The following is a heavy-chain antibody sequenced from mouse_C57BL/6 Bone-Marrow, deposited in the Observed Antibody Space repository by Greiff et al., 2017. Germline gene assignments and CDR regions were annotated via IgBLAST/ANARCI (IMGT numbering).Heavy chain of an antibody. CDR3: ARNLITTVVPFAY. J-gene: IGHJ3*01. D-gene: IGHD1-1*01. CDR2: ISGGGGNT. Sequence: EVHLVESGGGLVKPGGSLKLSCAASGFTFSSYTMSWVRQTPEKRLEWVATISGGGGNTYYPDSVKGRFTISRDNAKNTLYLQMSSLRSEDTALYYCARNLITTVVPFAYWGQGTLVTVSA. V-gene: IGHV5-9*01. CDR1: GFTFSSYT.